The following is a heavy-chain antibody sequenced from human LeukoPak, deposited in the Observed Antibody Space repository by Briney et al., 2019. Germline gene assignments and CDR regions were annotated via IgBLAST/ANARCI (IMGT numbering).Heavy chain of an antibody. Sequence: GRFTISRDNAKNSLYLQMNSLRAEDAAVYYCARDIVMVTAFPDYWGQGTLVAVSS. CDR3: ARDIVMVTAFPDY. D-gene: IGHD2-21*02. J-gene: IGHJ4*02. V-gene: IGHV3-21*06.